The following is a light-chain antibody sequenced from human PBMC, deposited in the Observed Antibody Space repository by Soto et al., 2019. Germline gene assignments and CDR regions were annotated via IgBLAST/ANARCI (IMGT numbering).Light chain of an antibody. V-gene: IGKV1-5*01. CDR1: QSIGRW. Sequence: DIQMTPSPSTLSASIGDRVTITCRASQSIGRWLAWYQQKPGKAPNLLIYDASSLQSGVPSRFSGSGSGTEFTLTISSLQPDDFATYYCLQYETYWTFGQGTKVDIK. CDR2: DAS. J-gene: IGKJ1*01. CDR3: LQYETYWT.